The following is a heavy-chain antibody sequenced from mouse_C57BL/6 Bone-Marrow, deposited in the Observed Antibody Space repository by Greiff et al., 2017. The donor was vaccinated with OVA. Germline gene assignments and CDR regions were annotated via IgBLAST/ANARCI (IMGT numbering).Heavy chain of an antibody. J-gene: IGHJ2*01. V-gene: IGHV1-81*01. D-gene: IGHD2-1*01. CDR2: IYPRSGNT. CDR1: GYTFTSYG. Sequence: VQLQESGAELARPGASVKLSCKASGYTFTSYGISWVKQRTGQGLEWIGEIYPRSGNTYYNEKFKGKATLTADKSSSTAYMELRSLTSEDSAVYFCARGDCNYEYYFDYWGQGTTLTVSS. CDR3: ARGDCNYEYYFDY.